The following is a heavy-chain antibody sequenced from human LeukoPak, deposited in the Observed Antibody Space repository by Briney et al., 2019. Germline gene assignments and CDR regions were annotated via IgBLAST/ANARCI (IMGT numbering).Heavy chain of an antibody. CDR2: INSDGSST. CDR1: GFTFSSYW. J-gene: IGHJ4*02. V-gene: IGHV3-74*01. Sequence: GGSLRLSCAASGFTFSSYWVHWVRQAPGKGPVWVSRINSDGSSTSYADSVKGRFTISRDNAKNTLYLQMNSLRAEDTAVYYCLTGGYWGQGTLVTVSS. D-gene: IGHD2-15*01. CDR3: LTGGY.